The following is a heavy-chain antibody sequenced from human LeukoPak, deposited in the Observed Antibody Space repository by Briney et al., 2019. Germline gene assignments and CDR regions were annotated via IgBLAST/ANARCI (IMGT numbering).Heavy chain of an antibody. J-gene: IGHJ4*02. CDR1: GFTFSTYA. Sequence: GGSLRLSCAAPGFTFSTYAMNWVRQAPGKGLEWVSALNPSGSNTYYAGSVKGRFTISRDNSKNTLYLQMNSLRAEDTAVYFCAKGNTSGYYNFDYWGQGILVTVSS. D-gene: IGHD3-22*01. CDR3: AKGNTSGYYNFDY. CDR2: LNPSGSNT. V-gene: IGHV3-23*01.